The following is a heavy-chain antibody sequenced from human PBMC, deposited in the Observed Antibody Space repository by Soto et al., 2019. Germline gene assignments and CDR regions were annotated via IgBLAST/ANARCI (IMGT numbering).Heavy chain of an antibody. J-gene: IGHJ4*02. CDR3: AKSPDPDRRSELRYDFDY. Sequence: QTGGSLRLSCAASGFTFSSYAMSWVRQAPGKGLEWVSAISGSGGSTYYADSVKGRFTISRDNSKNTLYLQMNSLRAEDTAVYYCAKSPDPDRRSELRYDFDYWGQGTLVTVFS. V-gene: IGHV3-23*01. CDR1: GFTFSSYA. CDR2: ISGSGGST. D-gene: IGHD5-12*01.